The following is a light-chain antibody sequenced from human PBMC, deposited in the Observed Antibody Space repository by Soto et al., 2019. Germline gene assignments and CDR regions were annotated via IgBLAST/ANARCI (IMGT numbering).Light chain of an antibody. CDR3: QQRLNWPPG. J-gene: IGKJ1*01. V-gene: IGKV3-11*01. CDR1: QSVSSN. CDR2: DAS. Sequence: EIRLTQSPGTLSLSTGERATLPCRASQSVSSNLAWYQQKPGQAPRLLIYDASNRATGVPARFSGSGSGTDFTLTISDLEPADFGLYYCQQRLNWPPGFGQGTKV.